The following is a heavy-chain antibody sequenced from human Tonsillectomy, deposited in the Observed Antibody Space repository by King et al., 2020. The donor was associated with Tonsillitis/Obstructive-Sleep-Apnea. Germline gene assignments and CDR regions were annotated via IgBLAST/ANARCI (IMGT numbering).Heavy chain of an antibody. Sequence: VQLVESGGGLVQPGGPLRLSCAAPGFPFSSYWMSWFRQAPGKGREGVANIKQDGRENYYVDSVKGRFTITRDNAKNSLYMQMNSLRAEDTAVYYCAGLAVAGTFTDFDYWGQGTLVTVSS. J-gene: IGHJ4*02. V-gene: IGHV3-7*01. CDR3: AGLAVAGTFTDFDY. D-gene: IGHD6-19*01. CDR1: GFPFSSYW. CDR2: IKQDGREN.